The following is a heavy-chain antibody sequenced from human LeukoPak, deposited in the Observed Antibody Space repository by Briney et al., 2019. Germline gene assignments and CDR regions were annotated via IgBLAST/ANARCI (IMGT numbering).Heavy chain of an antibody. D-gene: IGHD3-22*01. J-gene: IGHJ4*02. CDR2: INHSGST. V-gene: IGHV4-34*01. CDR3: AGSNYYDSSGYYHTYYFDY. Sequence: PSETLSLTCAVYGGSFSGYYWSWIRQPPGKGLEWIGEINHSGSTNYNPSRKSRVTISVDTSKNQFSLKLSSVTAADTAVYYCAGSNYYDSSGYYHTYYFDYWGQGTLVTVSS. CDR1: GGSFSGYY.